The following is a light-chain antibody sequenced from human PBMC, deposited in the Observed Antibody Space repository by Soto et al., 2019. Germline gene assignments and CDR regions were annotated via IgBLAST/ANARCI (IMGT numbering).Light chain of an antibody. Sequence: QSVLTQPPSVSGAPGQGVTISCAGTSSNIGAGYDVHWYQQVPGTAPKLLIYTNSNRPSGVPDRFSGSKSGTSASLAITGLQDADEDDYYCQSYDSSLSALVFGGGTKLTVL. CDR1: SSNIGAGYD. J-gene: IGLJ3*02. V-gene: IGLV1-40*01. CDR3: QSYDSSLSALV. CDR2: TNS.